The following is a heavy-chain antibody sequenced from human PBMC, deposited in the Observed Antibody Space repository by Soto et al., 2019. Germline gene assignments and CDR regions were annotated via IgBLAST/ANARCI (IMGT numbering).Heavy chain of an antibody. D-gene: IGHD3-22*01. CDR1: GFIFSRYT. J-gene: IGHJ4*02. V-gene: IGHV3-64*01. CDR2: ISSNGGST. CDR3: ARSYFYDSGGYYFGLGFDY. Sequence: EVQLVESGGGLVQPGGSLRLSCAASGFIFSRYTMHWVHQAPGKGLEYVSTISSNGGSTYYANSVKGRFTISRDNSKNTLYLQMGSLRAEDMAVYYCARSYFYDSGGYYFGLGFDYWGQGTLVTVSS.